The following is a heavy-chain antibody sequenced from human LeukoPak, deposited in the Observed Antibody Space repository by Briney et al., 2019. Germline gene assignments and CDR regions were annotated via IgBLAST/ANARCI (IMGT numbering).Heavy chain of an antibody. D-gene: IGHD3-22*01. CDR3: ANGGVYHYSTFDY. J-gene: IGHJ4*02. Sequence: GGSLRLSCAASGFTFSSYAMSWVRQAPGKGLQWVSAISGSGGSTYYADSVKGRFTISRDNSKNTLYLQMNSLRAEDTAVYYCANGGVYHYSTFDYWGQGTLVTVSS. CDR2: ISGSGGST. CDR1: GFTFSSYA. V-gene: IGHV3-23*01.